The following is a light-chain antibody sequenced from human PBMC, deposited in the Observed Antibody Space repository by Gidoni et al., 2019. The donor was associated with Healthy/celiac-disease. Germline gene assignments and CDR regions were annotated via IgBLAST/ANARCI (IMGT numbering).Light chain of an antibody. V-gene: IGKV1-39*01. Sequence: DIQMTQSPSSLSASVGDRVTITCRASQSISSYLNWYQQKPGKAPKLLMYCASSLQSGVPSRFSGSGSGTDFTLTITSLQPEDSANYYCQQRYSTPRTFGQGTKVEIK. J-gene: IGKJ1*01. CDR2: CAS. CDR1: QSISSY. CDR3: QQRYSTPRT.